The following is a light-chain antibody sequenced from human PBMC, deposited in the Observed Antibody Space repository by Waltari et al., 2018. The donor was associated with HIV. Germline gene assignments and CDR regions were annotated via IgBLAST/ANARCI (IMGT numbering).Light chain of an antibody. V-gene: IGKV3-11*01. CDR2: NAS. J-gene: IGKJ4*01. CDR1: QTPRSA. Sequence: IVLPPSPATLSLSPGETATLACRASQTPRSAFAWYQQKPGQPPTLLTSNASITATGIPARFSGSGSGTDDNVAISSLEPEDFAVYYFQQRSNWPPAATLGGGTRVEIK. CDR3: QQRSNWPPAAT.